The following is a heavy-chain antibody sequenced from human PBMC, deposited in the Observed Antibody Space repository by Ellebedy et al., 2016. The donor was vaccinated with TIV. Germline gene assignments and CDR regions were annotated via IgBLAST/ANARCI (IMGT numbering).Heavy chain of an antibody. CDR1: GFIFSDYS. Sequence: GESLKISXAASGFIFSDYSMNWVRQAPGKGLEWVASIHQTGREVFYVDSVKGRFTISRDNAKNTLYLQMNSLRAEDTAVYYCARDPLMYSHSPDYWGQGTLVTVSS. D-gene: IGHD6-13*01. CDR2: IHQTGREV. J-gene: IGHJ4*02. CDR3: ARDPLMYSHSPDY. V-gene: IGHV3-7*01.